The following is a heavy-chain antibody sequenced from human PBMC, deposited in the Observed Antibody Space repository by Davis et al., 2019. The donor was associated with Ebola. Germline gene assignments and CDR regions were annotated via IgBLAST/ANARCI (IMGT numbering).Heavy chain of an antibody. CDR1: GLTFSGYA. J-gene: IGHJ4*02. V-gene: IGHV3-48*03. CDR2: ISYSGTTI. Sequence: GGSLRLSCGASGLTFSGYAMNWVRQAPGKGPEWVSYISYSGTTIYYADSVKGRFTISRDNAKNSLYLQMNSLRAKDTAVYYCARDFQVTVRLPEYWGRGTLVTVSS. D-gene: IGHD2-21*02. CDR3: ARDFQVTVRLPEY.